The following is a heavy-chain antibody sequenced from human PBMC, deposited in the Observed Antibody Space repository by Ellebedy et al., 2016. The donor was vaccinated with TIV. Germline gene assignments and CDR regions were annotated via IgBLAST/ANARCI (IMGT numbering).Heavy chain of an antibody. CDR2: VNHSGAT. J-gene: IGHJ4*02. Sequence: SETLSLTXAVYGGSFNGYYWSWIRQPPGKGLEWIWEVNHSGATKYNPSLQSRVIISVDTSKNQFSLKLSSVTAADTAVYYCARGGFTVPSKTLYFDYWGQGTPVTVSS. CDR3: ARGGFTVPSKTLYFDY. D-gene: IGHD4-17*01. CDR1: GGSFNGYY. V-gene: IGHV4-34*01.